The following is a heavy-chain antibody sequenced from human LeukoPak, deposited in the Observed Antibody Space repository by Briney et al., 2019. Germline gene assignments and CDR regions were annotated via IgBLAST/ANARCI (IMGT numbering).Heavy chain of an antibody. J-gene: IGHJ4*02. Sequence: GGSLRLSCVGSGFTFSSHGLHWVRQAPGKGLEWVSVIYSGGSTYYADSVKGRFTISRDNSKNTLYLQMNSLRAEDTAVYYCARDRGSYYLRGFDYWGQGTLVTLSS. CDR1: GFTFSSHG. V-gene: IGHV3-66*01. CDR3: ARDRGSYYLRGFDY. D-gene: IGHD1-26*01. CDR2: IYSGGST.